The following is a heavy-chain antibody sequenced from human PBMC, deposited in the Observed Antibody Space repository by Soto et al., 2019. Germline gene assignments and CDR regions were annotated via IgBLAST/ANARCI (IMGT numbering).Heavy chain of an antibody. CDR2: ISWNSGSI. J-gene: IGHJ4*02. CDR3: AKDISGYSSSSFFDY. Sequence: DVQLVESGGGLVQPGRSLRLSCAASGFTFDDYAMHWVRQAPGKGLEWVSGISWNSGSIGYADSVKGRFTISRDNAKNSLYLQMNSLRAEDTALYYCAKDISGYSSSSFFDYWGQGTLVTVSS. V-gene: IGHV3-9*01. D-gene: IGHD6-6*01. CDR1: GFTFDDYA.